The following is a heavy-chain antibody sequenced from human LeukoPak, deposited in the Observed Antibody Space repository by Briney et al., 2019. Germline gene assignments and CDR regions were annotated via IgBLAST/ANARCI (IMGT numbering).Heavy chain of an antibody. V-gene: IGHV4-61*09. D-gene: IGHD5-12*01. J-gene: IGHJ5*02. CDR3: ARAWGSYSGYDQNWFDP. CDR2: FYRNGST. Sequence: PSETLSLTCSVSGDSISSSSSYWGWIRQPAGKGLEWIGQFYRNGSTKYSPSLKSPVTMSVDTSKNQFSLKVNSVTAADTAIYYCARAWGSYSGYDQNWFDPWGQGTLVTVSS. CDR1: GDSISSSSSY.